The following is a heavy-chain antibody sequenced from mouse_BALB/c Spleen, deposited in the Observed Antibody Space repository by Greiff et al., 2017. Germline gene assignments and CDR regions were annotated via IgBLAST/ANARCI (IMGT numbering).Heavy chain of an antibody. V-gene: IGHV5-9-4*01. Sequence: DVKLVESGGGLVKPGGSLKLSCAASGFTFSSYAMSWVRQSPEKRLEWVAEISSGGSYTYYPDTVTGRFTISRDNAKNTLYLEMSSLRSEDTAMYYCARGVNHGYAMDYWGQGTSVTVSS. CDR2: ISSGGSYT. CDR3: ARGVNHGYAMDY. J-gene: IGHJ4*01. CDR1: GFTFSSYA.